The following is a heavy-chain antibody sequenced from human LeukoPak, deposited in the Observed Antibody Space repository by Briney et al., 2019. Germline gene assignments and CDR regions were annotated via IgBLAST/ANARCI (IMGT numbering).Heavy chain of an antibody. Sequence: SETLSLTCTVSGGSVSSGSYCWSWIRQPPGKGLEWIGYIYYSGPTNYNVSLKSRVSISVDTSKNHFSLKLSSVTAADTAVYYCARLTAVLRFLEWLPAGGMDVWGQGTTVTVSS. V-gene: IGHV4-61*03. CDR1: GGSVSSGSYC. J-gene: IGHJ6*02. CDR2: IYYSGPT. D-gene: IGHD3-3*01. CDR3: ARLTAVLRFLEWLPAGGMDV.